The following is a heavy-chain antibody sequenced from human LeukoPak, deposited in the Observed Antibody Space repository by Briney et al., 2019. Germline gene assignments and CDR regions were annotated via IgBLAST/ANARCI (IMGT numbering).Heavy chain of an antibody. J-gene: IGHJ4*02. D-gene: IGHD4-23*01. V-gene: IGHV3-13*01. CDR2: IGTAGDT. CDR3: ARGDGGGLFDY. Sequence: GGSLRLSCAASGFTFSSYDMHWVRQATGKGLEWVSVIGTAGDTYYPGSVKGRFTISRENAKNSLYLQMNSLRAGDTAVYYCARGDGGGLFDYWGQGTLVTVSS. CDR1: GFTFSSYD.